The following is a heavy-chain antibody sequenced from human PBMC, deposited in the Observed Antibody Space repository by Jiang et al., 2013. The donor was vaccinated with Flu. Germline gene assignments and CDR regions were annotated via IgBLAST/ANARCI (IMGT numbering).Heavy chain of an antibody. CDR1: GFSLSTSGVG. D-gene: IGHD5-24*01. CDR2: IHWDDDK. CDR3: VHRRWDGYNLNRNWFDP. J-gene: IGHJ5*02. Sequence: VKPTQTLTLTCTFSGFSLSTSGVGVGWIRQPPGKALEWLALIHWDDDKRYSPSLKSRLTITKDISKNQVVFTMTNMDPLDTATYYCVHRRWDGYNLNRNWFDPWGPGTLVTVSS. V-gene: IGHV2-5*02.